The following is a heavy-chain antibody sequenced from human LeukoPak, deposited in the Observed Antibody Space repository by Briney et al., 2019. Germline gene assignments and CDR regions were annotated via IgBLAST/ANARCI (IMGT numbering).Heavy chain of an antibody. D-gene: IGHD4-17*01. V-gene: IGHV3-66*02. CDR3: VRVSAGD. J-gene: IGHJ4*02. Sequence: GGSLRLSCAASGFTVSSNYMSWVRQAPGKGLEWVSIIYSGGSTYYADSVKGRFTISRDNSKNTVYLQMNSLRAEDTAVYYCVRVSAGDWGQGTLVTVSS. CDR2: IYSGGST. CDR1: GFTVSSNY.